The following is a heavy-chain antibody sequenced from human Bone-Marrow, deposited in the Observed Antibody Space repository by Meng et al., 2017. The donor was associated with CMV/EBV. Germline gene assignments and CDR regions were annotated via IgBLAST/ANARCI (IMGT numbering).Heavy chain of an antibody. V-gene: IGHV1-69*05. Sequence: SVKVSCKASGGTFSSYGISWVRQAPGQGLEWMGGIIPIFGTANYAQKFQGRVTITTDEFTRTAYMELSSLRSEDTAVYYCARDGQSSSSYIVNDYWGQGTLVTVSS. CDR2: IIPIFGTA. CDR3: ARDGQSSSSYIVNDY. J-gene: IGHJ4*02. D-gene: IGHD6-6*01. CDR1: GGTFSSYG.